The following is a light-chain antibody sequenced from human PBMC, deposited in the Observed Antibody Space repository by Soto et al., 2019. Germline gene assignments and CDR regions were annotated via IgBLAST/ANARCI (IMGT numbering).Light chain of an antibody. CDR1: QSVSSN. CDR3: QQYNNWPSLT. CDR2: GAS. J-gene: IGKJ4*01. V-gene: IGKV3D-15*01. Sequence: EIVMTQSPATLSVSPGERATLSCRASQSVSSNLAWYQQKPGQAPRLLIYGASIRATGIPARFSGSGSGTEFPLTISSLQSEDFAVYYCQQYNNWPSLTFGGGTKVEIK.